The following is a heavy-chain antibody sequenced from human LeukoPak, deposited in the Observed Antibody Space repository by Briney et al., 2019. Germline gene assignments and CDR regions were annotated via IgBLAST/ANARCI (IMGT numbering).Heavy chain of an antibody. J-gene: IGHJ4*02. D-gene: IGHD3-22*01. CDR3: ASPSPRHYYDSSGYSYPGDY. CDR2: ISYDGSNK. CDR1: GFTFSSYA. Sequence: GGSLRLSCAASGFTFSSYAMHWVRQAPGKGLEWVAVISYDGSNKYYADSVKGRFTISRDNSKNTLYLQMNSLRAEDTAVCYCASPSPRHYYDSSGYSYPGDYWGQGTLVTVSS. V-gene: IGHV3-30-3*01.